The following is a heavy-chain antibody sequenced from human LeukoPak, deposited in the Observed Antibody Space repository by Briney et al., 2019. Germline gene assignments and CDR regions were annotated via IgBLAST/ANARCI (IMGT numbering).Heavy chain of an antibody. CDR2: ISSSSSYI. V-gene: IGHV3-21*06. CDR3: AKTMVRGVTGDY. D-gene: IGHD3-10*01. J-gene: IGHJ4*02. Sequence: GGSLRLSCAASGFTLSSYSMNWVRQAPGKGLEWVSSISSSSSYIYHADSVKGRFIISRDNAKNSLYLQMNSLRPEDTAVYYCAKTMVRGVTGDYWGQGTLVTVSS. CDR1: GFTLSSYS.